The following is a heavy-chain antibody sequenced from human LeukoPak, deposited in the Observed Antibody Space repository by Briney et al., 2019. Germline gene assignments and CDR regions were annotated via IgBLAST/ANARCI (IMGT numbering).Heavy chain of an antibody. CDR3: ARYYGSGSFDY. Sequence: ESGPTLVNPTETLTLTCTVSGFSLSNARMGVSWIRPPPGKALSLLAHIFSNDEKSYSTSLKSRLTISKDTSKSQVVLTMTNMDPVDTATYYCARYYGSGSFDYWGQGTLVTVSS. CDR1: GFSLSNARMG. J-gene: IGHJ4*02. CDR2: IFSNDEK. V-gene: IGHV2-26*01. D-gene: IGHD3-10*01.